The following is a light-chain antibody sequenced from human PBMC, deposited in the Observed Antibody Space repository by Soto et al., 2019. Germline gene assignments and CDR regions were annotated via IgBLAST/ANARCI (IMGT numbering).Light chain of an antibody. CDR1: SSDVGEYDY. CDR3: CSYAGSPYV. V-gene: IGLV2-11*01. Sequence: QSVPTQPRSVSGSPGQSVNISCTGTSSDVGEYDYVSWYQQHPGKAPKLMIFDVSERPSGVPDRFSGSKTGNTASLTISGLQAEDEADYYCCSYAGSPYVFGTGTKVTVL. CDR2: DVS. J-gene: IGLJ1*01.